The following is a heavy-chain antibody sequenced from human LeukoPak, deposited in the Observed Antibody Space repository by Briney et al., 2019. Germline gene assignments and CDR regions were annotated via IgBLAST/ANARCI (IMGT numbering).Heavy chain of an antibody. CDR3: TTELVWFGVLAH. V-gene: IGHV3-23*01. J-gene: IGHJ4*02. Sequence: PGGSLRLSCAASGFTFGTTAMSWVRQAPGKGLEWVSTISGYGASTYYADSVKGRFTFSRDNSKSTLYLQMNSLQTEDTGVYYCTTELVWFGVLAHWGQGTLATVSS. CDR1: GFTFGTTA. D-gene: IGHD3-10*01. CDR2: ISGYGAST.